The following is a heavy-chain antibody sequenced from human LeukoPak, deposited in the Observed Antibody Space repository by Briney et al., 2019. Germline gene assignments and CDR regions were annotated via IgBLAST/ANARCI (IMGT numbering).Heavy chain of an antibody. Sequence: PSETLSLTCTVSGGSISSYYWSWIRQPPGKGLEWIGYIYYSGSTNYNPSLKSRVTISVDRSKNQFSLKLSSVTAADTAVYYCAREGVDILTGYYAFDIWGQGTMVTVSS. CDR2: IYYSGST. CDR3: AREGVDILTGYYAFDI. J-gene: IGHJ3*02. CDR1: GGSISSYY. D-gene: IGHD3-9*01. V-gene: IGHV4-59*12.